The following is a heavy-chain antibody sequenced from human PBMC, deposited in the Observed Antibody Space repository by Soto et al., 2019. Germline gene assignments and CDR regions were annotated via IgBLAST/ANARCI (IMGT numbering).Heavy chain of an antibody. V-gene: IGHV3-30*18. D-gene: IGHD3-10*01. CDR1: GFTFSSYG. CDR3: AKDMRFGELSPYYYYYGMDV. J-gene: IGHJ6*02. Sequence: GGSLRLSWAAAGFTFSSYGMHWVRQAPGKGLEWVAVISYDGSNKYYADSVKGRFTISRDNSKNTLYLQMNSLRAEDTAVYYCAKDMRFGELSPYYYYYGMDVWGQGTTVTVSS. CDR2: ISYDGSNK.